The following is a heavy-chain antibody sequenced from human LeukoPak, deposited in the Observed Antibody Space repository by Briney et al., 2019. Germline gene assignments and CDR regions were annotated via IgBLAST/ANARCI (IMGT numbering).Heavy chain of an antibody. J-gene: IGHJ5*02. V-gene: IGHV4-31*01. CDR2: IYYSRST. CDR3: ARVDVLLWFGEIGWFDP. Sequence: SQTLSLTCTVSGGSISSGGYYWSWIRQHPGKGLEWIGYIYYSRSTYYNPSLKSQVTISVDTSKNQFSLKLSSVTAADTAVYYCARVDVLLWFGEIGWFDPWGQGTLVTVSS. CDR1: GGSISSGGYY. D-gene: IGHD3-10*01.